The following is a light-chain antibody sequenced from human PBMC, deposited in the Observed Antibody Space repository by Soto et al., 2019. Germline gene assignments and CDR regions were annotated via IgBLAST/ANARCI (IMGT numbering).Light chain of an antibody. V-gene: IGKV1-39*01. CDR3: QQSYSTPRT. J-gene: IGKJ1*01. CDR2: DAS. CDR1: QTINSF. Sequence: DIQMTQSPSTMSASVGDRVTITCRASQTINSFLAWYQQTPGEAPKLLIYDASSLQSGVPSRFSGGGSGTDFTLTISSLQPEDFATYYCQQSYSTPRTFGQGTKVDIK.